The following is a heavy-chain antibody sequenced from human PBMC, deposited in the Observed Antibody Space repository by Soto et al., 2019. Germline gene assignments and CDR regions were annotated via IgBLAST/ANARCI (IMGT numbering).Heavy chain of an antibody. Sequence: QVRLVQSGAEVKKPGSSVKVSCKASGGTFSSYAISWVRQAPGQGLEWMGGIIPIFGTANYGQKFQGRVTITADESTSTAYMELSSLRSEDTAVYYCAADSSGYYPRPNWFDPWGQGTLVTVSS. D-gene: IGHD3-22*01. CDR2: IIPIFGTA. V-gene: IGHV1-69*12. CDR1: GGTFSSYA. CDR3: AADSSGYYPRPNWFDP. J-gene: IGHJ5*02.